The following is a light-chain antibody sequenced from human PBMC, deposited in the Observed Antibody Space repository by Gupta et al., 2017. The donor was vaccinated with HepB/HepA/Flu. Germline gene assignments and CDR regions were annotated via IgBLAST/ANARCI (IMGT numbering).Light chain of an antibody. CDR3: QEYSGASWT. CDR1: QNINFL. Sequence: DIHMTQSPSTLSASVGDSVTITCRASQNINFLLVWFQQKPGRSPKLLMYGASTLERGVPSRLSGSGSGTQLTLTISSLQSDDIATYYCQEYSGASWTFGQGTKVEI. V-gene: IGKV1-5*03. J-gene: IGKJ1*01. CDR2: GAS.